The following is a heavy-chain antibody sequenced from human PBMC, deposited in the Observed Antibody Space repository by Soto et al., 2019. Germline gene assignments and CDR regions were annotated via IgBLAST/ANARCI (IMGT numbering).Heavy chain of an antibody. D-gene: IGHD6-13*01. Sequence: QVQLVQSGAELKKPGASVKVSCKASGYTFTDYYLHWVRQAPGQGLQWMGWINPNSGGTHYERKFQGRVTMTTDTAINTASTELTGLTSDDTAVYYCARDILMAAGHWVDPWGQGTVVSVSS. CDR1: GYTFTDYY. J-gene: IGHJ5*02. V-gene: IGHV1-2*02. CDR2: INPNSGGT. CDR3: ARDILMAAGHWVDP.